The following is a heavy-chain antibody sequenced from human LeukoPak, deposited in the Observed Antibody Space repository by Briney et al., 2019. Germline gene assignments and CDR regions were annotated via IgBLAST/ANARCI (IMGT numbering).Heavy chain of an antibody. J-gene: IGHJ3*02. CDR1: DGPISSYY. V-gene: IGHV4-59*01. CDR3: ARENDDAFDI. CDR2: IHYSGST. Sequence: SETLSLTCTVSDGPISSYYSSWIRQPPGKGLEWIGYIHYSGSTNYNPSLKSRVTISVDTSKNQFSLKLSSVTAADTAVYYCARENDDAFDIWGQGTMVTVSS.